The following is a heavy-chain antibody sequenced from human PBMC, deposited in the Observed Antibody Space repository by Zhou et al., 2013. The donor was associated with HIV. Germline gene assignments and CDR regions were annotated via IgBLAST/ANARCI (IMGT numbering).Heavy chain of an antibody. CDR1: GYTLADLA. CDR2: FDPEDVVT. Sequence: QLYLSQSGAEVKPPGASVKVSCKVFGYTLADLAIHWVRLPPGQGLEWMGGFDPEDVVTVYAQKFEGRVTLIQDASSDTAYMELRSLTSDDTAVYYCARGGWELLGGVWFDPWGQGTLVTVSS. D-gene: IGHD1-26*01. CDR3: ARGGWELLGGVWFDP. J-gene: IGHJ5*02. V-gene: IGHV1-24*01.